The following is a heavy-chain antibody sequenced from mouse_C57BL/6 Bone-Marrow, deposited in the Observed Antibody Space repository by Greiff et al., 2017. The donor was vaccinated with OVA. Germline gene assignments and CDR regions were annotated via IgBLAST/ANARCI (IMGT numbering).Heavy chain of an antibody. J-gene: IGHJ4*01. CDR3: ARKPYAMDY. CDR1: GFTFSSYA. Sequence: EVQVVESGGGLVKPGGSLKLSCAASGFTFSSYAMSWVRQTPEKRLEWVATISDGGSYTYYPDNVKGRFTISRDNAKNNLYLQMSHLKSEDTAMYYCARKPYAMDYWGQGTSVTVSS. V-gene: IGHV5-4*01. CDR2: ISDGGSYT. D-gene: IGHD6-1*01.